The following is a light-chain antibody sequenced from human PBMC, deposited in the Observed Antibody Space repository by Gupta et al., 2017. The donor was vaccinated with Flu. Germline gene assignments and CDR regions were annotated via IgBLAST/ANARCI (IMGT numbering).Light chain of an antibody. CDR2: GAS. CDR3: QQYASSVAYT. Sequence: IPLTQSPGTLSLSPGERATLSCRASQSIDSIYLAWYQQRPGQAPRLLIYGASSRATGIPDRFSGSGSGTDFTLTINRLEPEDFAVYYCQQYASSVAYTFGQGTKLEMK. V-gene: IGKV3-20*01. CDR1: QSIDSIY. J-gene: IGKJ2*01.